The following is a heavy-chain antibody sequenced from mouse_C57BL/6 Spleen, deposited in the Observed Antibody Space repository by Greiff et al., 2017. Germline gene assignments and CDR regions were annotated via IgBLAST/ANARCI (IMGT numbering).Heavy chain of an antibody. CDR1: GFTFSSYA. Sequence: EVKVVESGGGLVKPGGSLKLSCAASGFTFSSYAMSWVRQTPEKRLEWVATISDGGSYTYYPDNVKGRFTISRDNAKNNLYLQMSHLMSEHTSIYYCARQPLMPPFAYWGQGTLVTVSA. D-gene: IGHD6-1*01. CDR3: ARQPLMPPFAY. V-gene: IGHV5-4*03. CDR2: ISDGGSYT. J-gene: IGHJ3*01.